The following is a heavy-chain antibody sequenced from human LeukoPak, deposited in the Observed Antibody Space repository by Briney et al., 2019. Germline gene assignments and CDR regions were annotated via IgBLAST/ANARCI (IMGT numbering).Heavy chain of an antibody. D-gene: IGHD2-2*01. V-gene: IGHV4-59*01. Sequence: AETLSLTCTVSGGSISSYYWSWLRQPPGKGVEWIGYIYYSGSTNYNPSLKSRGTISVDTSKNQFSLKLSSVTAADTAVYYCARRYCSSTSCYYFDYWGQGTLVTVSS. CDR3: ARRYCSSTSCYYFDY. CDR2: IYYSGST. CDR1: GGSISSYY. J-gene: IGHJ4*02.